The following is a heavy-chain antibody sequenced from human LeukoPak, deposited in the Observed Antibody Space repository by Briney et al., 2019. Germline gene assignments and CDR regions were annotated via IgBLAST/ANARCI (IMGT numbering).Heavy chain of an antibody. J-gene: IGHJ4*02. V-gene: IGHV3-11*04. D-gene: IGHD3-3*01. Sequence: GGSLRLSCAASGFTFSDYYMSWIRQAPGKGLEWVSYISSSGSTIYYADSVKGRFTISRDNPKNSLYLQMNSLRAEDTAVYYCARDPNDFWSGYSSFDYWGQGTLVTVSS. CDR1: GFTFSDYY. CDR2: ISSSGSTI. CDR3: ARDPNDFWSGYSSFDY.